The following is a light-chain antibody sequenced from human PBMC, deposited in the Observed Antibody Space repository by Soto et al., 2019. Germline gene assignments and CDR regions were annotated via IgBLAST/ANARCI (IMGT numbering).Light chain of an antibody. J-gene: IGKJ1*01. CDR1: QNIRGW. CDR2: EAS. CDR3: QQYDSYSPT. V-gene: IGKV1-5*01. Sequence: DIQTTQSPSTLSAFVGDRVTITCRASQNIRGWLAWYQQRPGKAPDLLIFEASRLEGGVPSRFSGSGSGTEFTLTIDSLQPDDFATYYCQQYDSYSPTFGQGTRVEFK.